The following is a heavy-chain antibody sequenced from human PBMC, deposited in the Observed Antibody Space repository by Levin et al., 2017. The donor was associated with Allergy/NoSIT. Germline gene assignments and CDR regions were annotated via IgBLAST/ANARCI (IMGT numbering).Heavy chain of an antibody. Sequence: SETLSLTCAISGDSVSSNSVAWNWIRQSPSRGLEWLGRTYYRSKWYYEYAVSVKSRMTINPDTSKNQFSLQLNSVTPEDTAVYYCARWRKDGFDIWGQGTMVTVSS. D-gene: IGHD5-12*01. CDR2: TYYRSKWYY. V-gene: IGHV6-1*01. J-gene: IGHJ3*02. CDR1: GDSVSSNSVA. CDR3: ARWRKDGFDI.